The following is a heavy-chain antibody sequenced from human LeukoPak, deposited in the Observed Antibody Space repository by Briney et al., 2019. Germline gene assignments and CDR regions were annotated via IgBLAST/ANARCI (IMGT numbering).Heavy chain of an antibody. CDR1: GGSFSGYY. D-gene: IGHD1-26*01. J-gene: IGHJ4*02. Sequence: SETLSLTCAVYGGSFSGYYWSWIRQPPGKGLEWIGEINHSGSTNYNPSLKSRVTISVDTSKNQFSLKLSSVTAADTAVYYCARDLSGATKYEYWGQGTLVTVSS. CDR2: INHSGST. CDR3: ARDLSGATKYEY. V-gene: IGHV4-34*01.